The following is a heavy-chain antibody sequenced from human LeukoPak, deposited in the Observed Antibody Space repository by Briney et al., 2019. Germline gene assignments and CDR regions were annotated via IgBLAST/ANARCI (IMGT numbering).Heavy chain of an antibody. CDR1: GYTFTSYD. Sequence: ASVKVSCKASGYTFTSYDINWVRQATGQGLEWLGWMNPNSGNTGYAQKFQGRVSMTRNTSISTAYMALSNLRSEDTAVYYCARVAGNCGGDCYRLLYWGQGTLVTVSS. CDR3: ARVAGNCGGDCYRLLY. D-gene: IGHD2-21*01. J-gene: IGHJ4*02. CDR2: MNPNSGNT. V-gene: IGHV1-8*01.